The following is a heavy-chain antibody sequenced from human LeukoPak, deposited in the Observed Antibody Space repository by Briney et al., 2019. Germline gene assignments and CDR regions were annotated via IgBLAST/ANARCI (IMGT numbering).Heavy chain of an antibody. CDR3: AREGIAAAEEAFDI. CDR2: ISSDGSST. D-gene: IGHD6-13*01. Sequence: GGSLRLSCAASGFTFSSYWMHWVRQAPGKGLVWVSRISSDGSSTSYADSVKGRFTISRDNAKNTLYLQMNSLRAEDTAVYYCAREGIAAAEEAFDIWGQGTMVTVSS. CDR1: GFTFSSYW. V-gene: IGHV3-74*01. J-gene: IGHJ3*02.